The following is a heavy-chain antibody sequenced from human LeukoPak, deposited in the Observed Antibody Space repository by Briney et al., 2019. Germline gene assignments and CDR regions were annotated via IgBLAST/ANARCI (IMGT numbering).Heavy chain of an antibody. D-gene: IGHD3-3*01. J-gene: IGHJ6*02. V-gene: IGHV1-18*01. CDR2: ISAYNGST. CDR1: GYTFTSYG. CDR3: ARSPYYDFWSGYSPYYGMDV. Sequence: ASVKVSCKASGYTFTSYGVSWVRQAPGQGLEWMGWISAYNGSTNYAQKLQGRVTMTTDTSTSTAYMELRSLRSDDTAVYYCARSPYYDFWSGYSPYYGMDVWGRGTTVTVSS.